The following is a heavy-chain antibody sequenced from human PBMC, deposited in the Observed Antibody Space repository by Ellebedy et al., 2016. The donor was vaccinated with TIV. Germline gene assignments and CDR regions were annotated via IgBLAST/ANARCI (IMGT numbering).Heavy chain of an antibody. CDR1: GFTFSNYN. CDR2: IRSTSSDK. V-gene: IGHV3-21*04. D-gene: IGHD6-13*01. J-gene: IGHJ4*02. Sequence: GESLKISCVASGFTFSNYNMNWVRQPPGKGLEWVSSIRSTSSDKYYAESVKGRFTISRDNAQNSLFLQMNSLRAEDTAVYYCARLGVIAAAGASDSWGQGTLVIVSS. CDR3: ARLGVIAAAGASDS.